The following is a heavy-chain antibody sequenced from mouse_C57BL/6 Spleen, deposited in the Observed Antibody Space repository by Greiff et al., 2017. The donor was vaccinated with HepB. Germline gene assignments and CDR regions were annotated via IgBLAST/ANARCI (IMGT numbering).Heavy chain of an antibody. Sequence: QVQLQQSGPELVKPGASVKISCKASGYAFSSSWMNWVKQRPGKGLEWIGRIYPGDGDTNYNGKFKGKATLTADKSSSTAYMQLSSLTSEDSAVYFCARNYDYQFAYWGQGTLVTVSA. D-gene: IGHD2-4*01. V-gene: IGHV1-82*01. J-gene: IGHJ3*01. CDR1: GYAFSSSW. CDR2: IYPGDGDT. CDR3: ARNYDYQFAY.